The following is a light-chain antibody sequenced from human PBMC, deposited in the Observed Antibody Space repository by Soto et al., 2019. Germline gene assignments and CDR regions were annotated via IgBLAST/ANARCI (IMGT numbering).Light chain of an antibody. CDR1: QSISSY. J-gene: IGKJ4*01. CDR2: AAS. Sequence: DIQMTQSPSSLSASVGDRVTITCRASQSISSYLNWYQQKPGKAPKLLIYAASSLQSGVPSRFIGSGSGTYFTLTISRLQPKDFATYYCQQSYSTLALTFGGGTKVEIK. CDR3: QQSYSTLALT. V-gene: IGKV1-39*01.